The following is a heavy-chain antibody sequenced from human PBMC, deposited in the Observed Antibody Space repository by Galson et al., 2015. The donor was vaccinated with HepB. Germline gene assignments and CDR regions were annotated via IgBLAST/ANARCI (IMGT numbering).Heavy chain of an antibody. Sequence: QVQLQESGPGLVKPSETLSLTCTVSGYSISSGYYWGWIRQPPGKGLEWIGSIYHSGSTYYNPSLKSRVTISVDRSENQFSLKLSCVTAADTAVYYCARDSGGSYFGYWGQGTLVTVSS. D-gene: IGHD1-26*01. CDR1: GYSISSGYY. CDR3: ARDSGGSYFGY. J-gene: IGHJ4*02. CDR2: IYHSGST. V-gene: IGHV4-38-2*02.